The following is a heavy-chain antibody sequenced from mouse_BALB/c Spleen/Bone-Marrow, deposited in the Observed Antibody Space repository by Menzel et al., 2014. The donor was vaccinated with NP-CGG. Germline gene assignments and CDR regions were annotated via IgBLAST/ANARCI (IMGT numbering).Heavy chain of an antibody. CDR2: IDPANGNI. J-gene: IGHJ3*01. D-gene: IGHD1-1*01. CDR3: APYYYGRWFAN. CDR1: GFNIKDTY. Sequence: EVQLQQSGAELVKPGASVKLSCTASGFNIKDTYMHWVKQRPEQGLEWIGRIDPANGNIKYDPKFQGKATITADTSSNTAYLQLSSLTSEDTAVYYCAPYYYGRWFANWGQGTLVTVFA. V-gene: IGHV14-3*02.